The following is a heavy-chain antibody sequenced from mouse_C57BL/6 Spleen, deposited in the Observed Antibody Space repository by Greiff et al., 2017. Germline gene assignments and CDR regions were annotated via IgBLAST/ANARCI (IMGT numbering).Heavy chain of an antibody. CDR3: ARIGGLRRSMGY. CDR2: IKHSTGDT. CDR1: GYSFTGYY. J-gene: IGHJ4*01. V-gene: IGHV1-42*01. D-gene: IGHD2-4*01. Sequence: VQLQQSGPELVKPGASVKISCKASGYSFTGYYMNWVKQSPEKSLEWIGEIKHSTGDTTYNQKFKAKATLTVDKSSSTAYMQHKSLTSEDSAVYYCARIGGLRRSMGYWGQGASVTVSS.